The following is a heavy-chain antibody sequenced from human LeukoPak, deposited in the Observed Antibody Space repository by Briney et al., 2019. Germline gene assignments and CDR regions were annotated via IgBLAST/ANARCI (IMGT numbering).Heavy chain of an antibody. J-gene: IGHJ4*02. CDR1: GFTFSSYG. V-gene: IGHV3-30*18. CDR3: AKDLYYYGSGSPDY. Sequence: GGSLRLSCAASGFTFSSYGMYWVRQAPGKGLEWVAVISYDGSNKYYADSVKGRFTISRDNSKNTLYLQMNSLRAEDTAVYYCAKDLYYYGSGSPDYWGQGTLVTVSS. CDR2: ISYDGSNK. D-gene: IGHD3-10*01.